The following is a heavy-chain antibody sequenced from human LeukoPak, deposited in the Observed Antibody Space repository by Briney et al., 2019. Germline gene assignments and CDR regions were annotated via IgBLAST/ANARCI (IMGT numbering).Heavy chain of an antibody. V-gene: IGHV5-51*01. Sequence: GESLKISCKGSGYSFSSYWIGWVRQMPGKGLEWMGIVYPGDSDTRYSPSFQGQVTISADKSSSTAYLQWSSLKASDTAMYYCARLISGTMVRGVISYHYYRDVGGKETTDTIPS. CDR3: ARLISGTMVRGVISYHYYRDV. J-gene: IGHJ6*03. D-gene: IGHD3-10*01. CDR2: VYPGDSDT. CDR1: GYSFSSYW.